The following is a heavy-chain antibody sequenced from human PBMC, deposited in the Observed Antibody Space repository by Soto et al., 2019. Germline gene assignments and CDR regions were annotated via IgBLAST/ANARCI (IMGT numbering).Heavy chain of an antibody. CDR2: VVYDGSKK. V-gene: IGHV3-33*08. CDR3: ARDRRYRRYFDSSRFCADS. J-gene: IGHJ4*02. CDR1: GLTFSNYG. D-gene: IGHD3-22*01. Sequence: GGSLRLSCAASGLTFSNYGMDWVRQAPGKGLEWVAAVVYDGSKKYYADSVKSRFTVSRDNYKTTLFLEMNALRAEDTAVYYCARDRRYRRYFDSSRFCADSWGQGTLVTVSS.